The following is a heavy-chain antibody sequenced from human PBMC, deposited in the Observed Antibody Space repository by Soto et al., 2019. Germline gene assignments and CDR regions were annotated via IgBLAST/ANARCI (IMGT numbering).Heavy chain of an antibody. J-gene: IGHJ4*02. CDR1: GGSISSGGYY. CDR2: IYYSGST. D-gene: IGHD5-18*01. CDR3: ARDLSYGCWSL. Sequence: NPSETLSLTCTVSGGSISSGGYYWSWIRQHPGKGLEWIGYIYYSGSTYYNPSLKSRVTISVDASKNQFSLKLSSVTAADTAVYYCARDLSYGCWSLWGQGTLVTVSS. V-gene: IGHV4-31*03.